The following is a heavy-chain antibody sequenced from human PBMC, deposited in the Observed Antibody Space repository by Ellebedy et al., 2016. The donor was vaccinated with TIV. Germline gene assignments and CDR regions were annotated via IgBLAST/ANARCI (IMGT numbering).Heavy chain of an antibody. V-gene: IGHV3-30-3*01. Sequence: GESLKISXAASGFIFSDYAMHWVRQAPGKGLEWVAVMSYNGGDKYHADSVQGRFTISRDNSRNTLYLQMNSLRGEDTAVYYCARLMEVATVAYYYGMDVWGQGTTVTVSS. D-gene: IGHD5-24*01. CDR2: MSYNGGDK. CDR3: ARLMEVATVAYYYGMDV. CDR1: GFIFSDYA. J-gene: IGHJ6*02.